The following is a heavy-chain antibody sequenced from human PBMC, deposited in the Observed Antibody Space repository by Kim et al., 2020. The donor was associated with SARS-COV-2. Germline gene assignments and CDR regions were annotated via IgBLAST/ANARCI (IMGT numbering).Heavy chain of an antibody. J-gene: IGHJ5*02. Sequence: SETLSLTCTVSGGSISSYSWSWIRQPPGKGLEWIGYIYYSGRTNYNPSLKSRVTISVDTSKNRFSLKLSSVTAADTAVYYCARDFTYYDSSGYDIMLFDPWGQGHLVTVSS. CDR2: IYYSGRT. CDR3: ARDFTYYDSSGYDIMLFDP. V-gene: IGHV4-59*13. D-gene: IGHD3-22*01. CDR1: GGSISSYS.